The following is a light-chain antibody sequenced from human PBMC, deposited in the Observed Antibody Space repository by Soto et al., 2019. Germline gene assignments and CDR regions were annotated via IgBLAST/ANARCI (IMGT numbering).Light chain of an antibody. CDR1: QSVSSSY. CDR2: SAS. V-gene: IGKV3-20*01. Sequence: EMVLTQSPGTLSLSPGEGATLSCRASQSVSSSYIAWYQQKPGQAPRLLIYSASSRATGIPDRFSGSGSGTDFTLTISRLEPEDFAVYYCQHYGSSRTFGQGTKVEIK. CDR3: QHYGSSRT. J-gene: IGKJ1*01.